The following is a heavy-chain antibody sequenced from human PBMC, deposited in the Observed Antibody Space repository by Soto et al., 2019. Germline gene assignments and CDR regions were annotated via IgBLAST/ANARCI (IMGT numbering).Heavy chain of an antibody. V-gene: IGHV1-69*06. CDR3: ARVTITIFGLLGWFDP. D-gene: IGHD3-3*01. CDR1: GGTFSSYA. CDR2: IIPIFGTA. Sequence: QVQLVQSGAEVKKPGSSVKVSCKASGGTFSSYAISWVRQAPGQGLEWMEGIIPIFGTANYAQKFQGRVTIPADKSTSTAYMELSSLRSEDTAVYYCARVTITIFGLLGWFDPWGQGTLVTVSS. J-gene: IGHJ5*02.